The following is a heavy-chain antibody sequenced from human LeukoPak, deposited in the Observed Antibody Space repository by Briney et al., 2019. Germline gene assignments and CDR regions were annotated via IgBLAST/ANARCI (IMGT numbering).Heavy chain of an antibody. CDR1: GGSFSGYY. CDR2: INHSGST. CDR3: ATLPRIAAPN. Sequence: SETLSLTCAVYGGSFSGYYWSWIRQPPGKGLEWIGEINHSGSTNYNPSLKSRVTISVDTTKNQFSLKLSSVTAADTAVYYCATLPRIAAPNWGQGPLVTVSS. D-gene: IGHD6-13*01. J-gene: IGHJ4*02. V-gene: IGHV4-34*01.